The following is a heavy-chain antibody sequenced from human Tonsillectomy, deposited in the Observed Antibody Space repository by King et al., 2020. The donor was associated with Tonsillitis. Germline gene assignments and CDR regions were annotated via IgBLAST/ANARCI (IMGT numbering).Heavy chain of an antibody. Sequence: VQLVESGGGLVKPGGSLRLSCAASGFTFSNAWMSWVRQAPGKGLEWVGRIKSKTDGGTTDYAAPVKGRFTISRDDSKNTLYLQMNSLKTEDTAVYYCTTAGPIWFGELYPPQNPDPYDYWGQGTLVTVSS. D-gene: IGHD3-10*01. CDR3: TTAGPIWFGELYPPQNPDPYDY. CDR1: GFTFSNAW. CDR2: IKSKTDGGTT. J-gene: IGHJ4*02. V-gene: IGHV3-15*01.